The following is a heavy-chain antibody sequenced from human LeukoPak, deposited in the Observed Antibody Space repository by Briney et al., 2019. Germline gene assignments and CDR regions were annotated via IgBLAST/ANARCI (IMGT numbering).Heavy chain of an antibody. V-gene: IGHV4-59*01. J-gene: IGHJ5*02. D-gene: IGHD2-2*01. CDR2: IYHSGST. CDR1: GGFNTHYY. CDR3: TRHTIVVVPAAYYNWFDP. Sequence: SETLSLTCSVSGGFNTHYYWSWIRQPPGKGLEWIGYIYHSGSTNYNPSLKSRVTISVDTSKNHFSLKLSSVTAADTAVYYCTRHTIVVVPAAYYNWFDPWGQGTLVTVSS.